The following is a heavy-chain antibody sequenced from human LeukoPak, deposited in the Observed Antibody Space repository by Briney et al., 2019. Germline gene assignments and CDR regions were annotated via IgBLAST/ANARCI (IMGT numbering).Heavy chain of an antibody. J-gene: IGHJ4*02. CDR3: AKGSSYRINGLYYFDY. CDR2: ISGSGGST. D-gene: IGHD6-6*01. V-gene: IGHV3-23*01. CDR1: GFTFSSYA. Sequence: PGGSLRLSCAASGFTFSSYAMSWVRQAPGKGLEWVSAISGSGGSTYYADSVKGRFTISRDNSKNTLYLQMNSLRAEDTAVYYCAKGSSYRINGLYYFDYWGQGTLVTVSS.